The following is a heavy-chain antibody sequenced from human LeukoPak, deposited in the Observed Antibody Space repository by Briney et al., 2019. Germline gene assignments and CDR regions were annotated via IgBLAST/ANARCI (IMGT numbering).Heavy chain of an antibody. V-gene: IGHV3-30*03. CDR3: ARDLGGYSEKYYFDY. J-gene: IGHJ4*02. CDR2: ISYDGSNK. Sequence: PGGSLRLSCAASGFTFSSYWMSWVRQAPGKGLEWVAVISYDGSNKYYADSVKGRFTISRDNSKNTLYLQMNSLRAEDTAVYYCARDLGGYSEKYYFDYWGQGTLVTVSS. D-gene: IGHD5-18*01. CDR1: GFTFSSYW.